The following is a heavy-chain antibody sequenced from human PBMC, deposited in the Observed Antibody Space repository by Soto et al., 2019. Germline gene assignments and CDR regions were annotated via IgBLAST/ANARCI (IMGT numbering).Heavy chain of an antibody. CDR1: GGSISNSY. D-gene: IGHD2-15*01. CDR3: ARGYCSGGGCYHTVFEY. CDR2: IHNSGST. J-gene: IGHJ4*02. Sequence: SETLSLTCTVSGGSISNSYWSWVRQPPGKGLEWIGYIHNSGSTNYNPSLKSRVTISLDTSKNQFSLKLSSVTAADTAVYYCARGYCSGGGCYHTVFEYWGQGALVTVSS. V-gene: IGHV4-59*01.